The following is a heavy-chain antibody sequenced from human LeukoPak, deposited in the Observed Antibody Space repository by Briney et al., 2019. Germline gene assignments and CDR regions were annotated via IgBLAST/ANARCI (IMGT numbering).Heavy chain of an antibody. Sequence: SVKVSCKASGGTFSSYAISWVRQAPGQGLEWMGRIIPILGIANYAQKFQGRVTITADKSTSTAYMELSSLRSEDTAVYYCARGADIVVVPAVTTLGLYFDYWGQGTLVNVSS. V-gene: IGHV1-69*04. D-gene: IGHD2-2*01. J-gene: IGHJ4*02. CDR1: GGTFSSYA. CDR2: IIPILGIA. CDR3: ARGADIVVVPAVTTLGLYFDY.